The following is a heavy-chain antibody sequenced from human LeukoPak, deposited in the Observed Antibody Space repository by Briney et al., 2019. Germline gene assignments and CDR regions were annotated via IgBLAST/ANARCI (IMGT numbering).Heavy chain of an antibody. J-gene: IGHJ6*04. CDR3: AELGITMFGGV. Sequence: GGSLRLSCAASGFTFSSYEMNWVRQAPGKGLEWVPYISSSGSTIYYADSVKGRFTISRDNAKNSLYLQMNSLRAEDTAVYYCAELGITMFGGVWGKGTTVTISS. D-gene: IGHD3-10*02. CDR1: GFTFSSYE. V-gene: IGHV3-48*03. CDR2: ISSSGSTI.